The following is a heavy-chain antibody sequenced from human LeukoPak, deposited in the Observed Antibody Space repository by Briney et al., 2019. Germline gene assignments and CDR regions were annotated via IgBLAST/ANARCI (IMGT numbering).Heavy chain of an antibody. V-gene: IGHV3-21*01. D-gene: IGHD6-13*01. Sequence: GGSLGLSCTASGFTFSSYSLNWVRQAPGKGLEWVSSVSTGSNYIYYADSVKGRFTISRDNSKNTLYLQMNSLRAEDTAVYYCAKASGYSSSLGYWGQGTLVTVSS. J-gene: IGHJ4*02. CDR2: VSTGSNYI. CDR3: AKASGYSSSLGY. CDR1: GFTFSSYS.